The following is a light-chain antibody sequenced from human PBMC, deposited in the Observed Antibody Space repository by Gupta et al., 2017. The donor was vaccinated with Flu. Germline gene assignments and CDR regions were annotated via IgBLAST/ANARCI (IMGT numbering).Light chain of an antibody. CDR1: QSLVYDDGNTY. CDR2: KVS. CDR3: MQGTHWPPT. V-gene: IGKV2-30*01. J-gene: IGKJ1*01. Sequence: DVVMTQSPLSLPVTLRQPASISCRSSQSLVYDDGNTYLTWFQQRPGQSPRRLIYKVSDRDSGVPDRFSGSGSGTDFTLTISRVEAEDVGVYDCMQGTHWPPTFGQGTKVEIK.